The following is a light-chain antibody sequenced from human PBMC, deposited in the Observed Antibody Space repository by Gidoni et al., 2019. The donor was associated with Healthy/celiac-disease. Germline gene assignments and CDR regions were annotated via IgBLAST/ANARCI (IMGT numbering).Light chain of an antibody. J-gene: IGKJ4*01. Sequence: DIVMTQTPLSLPVTTGEPASISCRSSQSLLDSDDGNTYLDWYLQKPGQSQQRLIYTLSYRASGVPDRFSGSGSGTEDVGVYYCMQRIEFPLTFGGGTKVEIK. CDR1: QSLLDSDDGNTY. V-gene: IGKV2-40*01. CDR2: TLS. CDR3: MQRIEFPLT.